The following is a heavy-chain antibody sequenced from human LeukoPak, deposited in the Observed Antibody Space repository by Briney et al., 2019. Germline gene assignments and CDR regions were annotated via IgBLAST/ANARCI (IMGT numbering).Heavy chain of an antibody. D-gene: IGHD3-16*02. V-gene: IGHV3-74*01. Sequence: GGSLRLSCAASGFTFSSYWMHWVRQAPGKGLVWVSRINSDGSSTSHADSVKGRFTISRDNAKNTLYLQMNSLRAEDTAVYYCARTYDYVWGSYRPYYFDYWGQGTLVTVSS. CDR2: INSDGSST. J-gene: IGHJ4*02. CDR3: ARTYDYVWGSYRPYYFDY. CDR1: GFTFSSYW.